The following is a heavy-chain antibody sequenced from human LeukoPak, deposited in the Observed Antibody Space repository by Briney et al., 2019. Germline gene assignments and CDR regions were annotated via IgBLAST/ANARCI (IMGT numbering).Heavy chain of an antibody. D-gene: IGHD2-21*01. CDR3: VKGIASQDLFSRGD. V-gene: IGHV3-23*01. Sequence: SGGSLRLSCAASGFTFSTYSMSWVRQAPGKGLEWVSGISDSGGRTNYADSVKGRFTISRDNSKNTVFLQMNSLRADDTAVYYCVKGIASQDLFSRGDWGQGTLVTVSS. J-gene: IGHJ4*02. CDR1: GFTFSTYS. CDR2: ISDSGGRT.